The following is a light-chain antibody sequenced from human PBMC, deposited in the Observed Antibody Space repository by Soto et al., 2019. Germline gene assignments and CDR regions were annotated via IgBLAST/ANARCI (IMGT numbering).Light chain of an antibody. CDR1: QSVTISY. CDR3: QQLSTYPLT. CDR2: GAR. Sequence: EVVLTQSPGTLSLSPGERAILSCRASQSVTISYLAWFQQKPGQAPRLLIYGARSRATGVPDRFSASGSGTDFSLTISRLEPEDFATYYCQQLSTYPLTFGGGTKVEIK. J-gene: IGKJ4*01. V-gene: IGKV3-20*01.